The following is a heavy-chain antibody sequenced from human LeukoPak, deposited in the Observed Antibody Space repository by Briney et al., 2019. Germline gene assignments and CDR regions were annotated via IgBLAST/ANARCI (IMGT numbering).Heavy chain of an antibody. CDR3: ASLTDYGDYMRL. V-gene: IGHV3-30*14. CDR1: GFTFSSYA. CDR2: ISYDGSNK. Sequence: PGGSLRLSCAASGFTFSSYAMHWVRQAPGKGLEWVAVISYDGSNKYHADSVKGRFTISRDNSKNTLYLQMNSLRAEDTAVYYCASLTDYGDYMRLWGQGTLVTVSS. J-gene: IGHJ4*02. D-gene: IGHD4-17*01.